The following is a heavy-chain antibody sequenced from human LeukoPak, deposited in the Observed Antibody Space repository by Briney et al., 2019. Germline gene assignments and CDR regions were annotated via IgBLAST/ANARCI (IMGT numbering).Heavy chain of an antibody. CDR2: IYYSGNT. J-gene: IGHJ4*02. V-gene: IGHV4-59*08. D-gene: IGHD3-3*01. Sequence: SETLSLTCTVSGGSISSYYWSWIRQPPGKGLEWIGYIYYSGNTKYNPSLKSRVTISVDTSKNQFSLKLSSVTAADTAVYYCASSSMPWTVFGVVINFDYWGQGTLVTVSS. CDR3: ASSSMPWTVFGVVINFDY. CDR1: GGSISSYY.